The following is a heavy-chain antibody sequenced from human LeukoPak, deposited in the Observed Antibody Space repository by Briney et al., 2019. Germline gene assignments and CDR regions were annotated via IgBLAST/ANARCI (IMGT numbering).Heavy chain of an antibody. J-gene: IGHJ4*02. CDR2: ISGSGDNT. CDR3: ARGENYYDSSGSFDY. CDR1: GFMFGGSA. D-gene: IGHD3-22*01. Sequence: GGSLRLSCIASGFMFGGSAMSWVRQAPGTGLEWVSGISGSGDNTYYTDSVKGRFTISRDNSKNTLYLQMNSLRAEDTAVYYCARGENYYDSSGSFDYWGQGTLVTVSS. V-gene: IGHV3-23*01.